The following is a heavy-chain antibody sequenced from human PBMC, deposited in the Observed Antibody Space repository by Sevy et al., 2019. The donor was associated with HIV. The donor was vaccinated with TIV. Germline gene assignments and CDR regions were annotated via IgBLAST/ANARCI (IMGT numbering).Heavy chain of an antibody. J-gene: IGHJ3*02. CDR1: GFAFSSYG. D-gene: IGHD5-12*01. V-gene: IGHV3-30*18. CDR3: VKHRGGYGAHWEAFDI. CDR2: ISFDGSNK. Sequence: GGSLRLSCAASGFAFSSYGMHWVRQAPGKGLDWVALISFDGSNKYYVDSVKGRFTISRDNSKNTLSLQMNSLRADDTAVYYCVKHRGGYGAHWEAFDIWGQGTMVTVSS.